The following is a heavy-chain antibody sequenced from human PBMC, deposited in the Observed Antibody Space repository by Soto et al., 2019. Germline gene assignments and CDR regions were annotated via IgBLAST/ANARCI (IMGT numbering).Heavy chain of an antibody. J-gene: IGHJ4*02. CDR2: IIPIFGTA. D-gene: IGHD5-12*01. V-gene: IGHV1-69*13. Sequence: SVKVSCKASGGTFSSYAISWVRQAPGQGLEWMGGIIPIFGTANYAQKFQGRVTITADESTSTAYMELSSLRSEDTAVYYCARDRDGYGNRDYWGQGTLVTVSS. CDR1: GGTFSSYA. CDR3: ARDRDGYGNRDY.